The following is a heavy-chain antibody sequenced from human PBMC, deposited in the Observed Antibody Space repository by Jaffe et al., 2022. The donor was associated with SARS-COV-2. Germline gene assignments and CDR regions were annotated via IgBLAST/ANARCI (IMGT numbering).Heavy chain of an antibody. CDR1: GYTFTSYY. D-gene: IGHD2-15*01. CDR3: ARDQFRAGDVDYYYGMDV. J-gene: IGHJ6*02. Sequence: QVQLVQSGAEVKKPGASVKVSCKASGYTFTSYYMHWVRQAPGQGLEWMGIINPSGGSTSYAQKFQGRVTMTRDTSTSTVYMELSSLRSEDTAVYYCARDQFRAGDVDYYYGMDVWGQGTTVTVSS. V-gene: IGHV1-46*01. CDR2: INPSGGST.